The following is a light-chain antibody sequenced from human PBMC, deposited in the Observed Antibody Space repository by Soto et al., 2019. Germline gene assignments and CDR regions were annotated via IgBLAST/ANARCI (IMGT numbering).Light chain of an antibody. V-gene: IGKV3-15*01. Sequence: EKVMTQSPATLPVSPGERATLSCRASESVSSDVAWYQQKAGQAPRLLIYGASTRATGIPARFSGSGSGTEFTLTISSLESEDFAVYYCQHYNNWWTFGQGTKVEIK. CDR1: ESVSSD. CDR3: QHYNNWWT. J-gene: IGKJ1*01. CDR2: GAS.